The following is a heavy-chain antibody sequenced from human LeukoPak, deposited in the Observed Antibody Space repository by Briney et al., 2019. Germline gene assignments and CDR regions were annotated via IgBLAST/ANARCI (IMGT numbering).Heavy chain of an antibody. CDR3: ARGGLTYYYDSSGYHTPHFDY. CDR1: GYTFTTYD. V-gene: IGHV1-69*13. D-gene: IGHD3-22*01. CDR2: IIPIFGTA. J-gene: IGHJ4*02. Sequence: SVTVSCTASGYTFTTYDINWVRQAAGQGLEWMGGIIPIFGTANYAQKFQCRVRIPADESTSTAYMELSSLKSEDTAVYYCARGGLTYYYDSSGYHTPHFDYWGQGTLVTVSS.